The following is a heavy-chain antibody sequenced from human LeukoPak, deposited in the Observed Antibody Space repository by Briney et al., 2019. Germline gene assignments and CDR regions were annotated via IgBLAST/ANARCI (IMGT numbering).Heavy chain of an antibody. CDR3: AKLSTFGDLSRVRFDP. D-gene: IGHD3-10*01. V-gene: IGHV3-23*01. J-gene: IGHJ5*02. CDR1: GFTFRTYA. Sequence: GGSLRLSCAVSGFTFRTYAMSWVRQAPGKGLELVSAISGSGGTTYYADSVKGRFTISRDNSKNTLYLQMNSLRAEDTAVYYCAKLSTFGDLSRVRFDPWGQGTLVTVSS. CDR2: ISGSGGTT.